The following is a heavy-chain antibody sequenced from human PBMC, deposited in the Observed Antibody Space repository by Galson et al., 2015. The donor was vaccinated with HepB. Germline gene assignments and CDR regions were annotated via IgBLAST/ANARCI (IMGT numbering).Heavy chain of an antibody. CDR1: GFTFSSYW. J-gene: IGHJ4*02. CDR2: INSDGSST. V-gene: IGHV3-74*01. D-gene: IGHD5-12*01. CDR3: ARVPIYVDQHQPHPDY. Sequence: SLRLSCAASGFTFSSYWMHWVRQAPGKGLVWVSRINSDGSSTSYADSVKGRFTISRDNAKNTLYLQMNSLRAEDTAVYYCARVPIYVDQHQPHPDYWGQGTLVTVAS.